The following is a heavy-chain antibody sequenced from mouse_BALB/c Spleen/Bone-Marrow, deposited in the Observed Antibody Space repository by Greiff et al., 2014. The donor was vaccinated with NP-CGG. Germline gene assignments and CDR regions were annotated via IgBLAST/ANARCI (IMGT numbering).Heavy chain of an antibody. CDR3: ARRALDYWYFDV. CDR1: GFTFSSYD. V-gene: IGHV5-9-3*01. Sequence: EVKLVESGGGLVKPGGSLKLSCAASGFTFSSYDMSWVRQTPEKRLGWVAIINTGGSYTYYSDSVKGRFTISRDNAKNTLYLQMISLRSEDTAMYYCARRALDYWYFDVWGAGTTVTVSS. CDR2: INTGGSYT. J-gene: IGHJ1*01.